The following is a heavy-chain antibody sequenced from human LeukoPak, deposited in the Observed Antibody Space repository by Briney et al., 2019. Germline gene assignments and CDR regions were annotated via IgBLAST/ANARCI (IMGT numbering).Heavy chain of an antibody. D-gene: IGHD4-17*01. CDR3: ARDLDVTTEAVLAFDI. V-gene: IGHV1-2*02. CDR1: GYTFTGYY. J-gene: IGHJ3*02. Sequence: GASVKVSCKASGYTFTGYYMHWVRQAPGQGLEWMGWINPNSGGTNYAQKFQGRVTMTRDTSISTAYMELSRLRSDDTAVYYCARDLDVTTEAVLAFDIWGQGTMVTVSS. CDR2: INPNSGGT.